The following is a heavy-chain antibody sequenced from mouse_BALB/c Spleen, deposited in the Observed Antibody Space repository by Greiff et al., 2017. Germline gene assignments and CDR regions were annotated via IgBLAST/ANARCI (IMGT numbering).Heavy chain of an antibody. CDR2: INPSNGRT. J-gene: IGHJ4*01. CDR3: ARSLYGSSFYYYAMDY. Sequence: QVQLQQPGAELVKPGASVKLSCKASGYTFTSYWMHWVKQRPGQGLEWIGEINPSNGRTNYNEKFKSKATLTVDKSSSTAYMQLSSLTSEDSAVYYCARSLYGSSFYYYAMDYWGQGTSVTVSS. V-gene: IGHV1S81*02. D-gene: IGHD1-1*01. CDR1: GYTFTSYW.